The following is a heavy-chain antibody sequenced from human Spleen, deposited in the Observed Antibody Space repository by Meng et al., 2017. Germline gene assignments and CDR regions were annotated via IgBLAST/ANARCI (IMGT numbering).Heavy chain of an antibody. CDR1: DYTFTGYG. CDR2: ISAYNGRT. V-gene: IGHV1-18*01. J-gene: IGHJ4*02. D-gene: IGHD6-19*01. CDR3: ARWGHSSAWPSQWYEY. Sequence: QVQPVQSGPEVKTPGALVKVSCKATDYTFTGYGVSWVGQAPGKELEWVGWISAYNGRTSYSQKLQGRVTMTTDTSTSTVYMEVRSLRSDDTAVYFCARWGHSSAWPSQWYEYWGQGTLVTVYS.